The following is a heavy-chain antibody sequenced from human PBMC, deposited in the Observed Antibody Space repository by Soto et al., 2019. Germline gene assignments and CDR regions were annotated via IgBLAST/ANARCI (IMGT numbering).Heavy chain of an antibody. J-gene: IGHJ6*02. CDR1: GCSVSGGSYY. V-gene: IGHV4-61*01. CDR2: INFSGST. D-gene: IGHD4-17*01. CDR3: TRDVDFGEEDV. Sequence: QVQLQESGPGRVKPSATMSLTCTVSGCSVSGGSYYWNWIRQPPGKGLEGIGYINFSGSTNYNPSPKSRVTISIDTSKNQFSLKLSAVTAADAAVYCYTRDVDFGEEDVWGQWTTVTVSS.